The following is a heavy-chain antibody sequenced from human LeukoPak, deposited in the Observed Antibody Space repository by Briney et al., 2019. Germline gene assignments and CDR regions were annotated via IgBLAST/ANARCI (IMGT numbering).Heavy chain of an antibody. CDR3: AKDPGVFSSGEVVY. CDR1: GFTFSSYA. V-gene: IGHV3-23*01. Sequence: GGSLRLSCAASGFTFSSYAMSWVRQAPGKGLEWVSAISSGGTTYDPDSVKGRFTISRDNSKNTLYLQMNSLRAEDTAVYYCAKDPGVFSSGEVVYWGQGTLVTVSS. D-gene: IGHD6-19*01. CDR2: ISSGGTT. J-gene: IGHJ4*02.